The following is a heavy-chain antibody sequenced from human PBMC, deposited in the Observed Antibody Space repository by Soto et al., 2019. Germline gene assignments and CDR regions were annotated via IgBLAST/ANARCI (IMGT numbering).Heavy chain of an antibody. V-gene: IGHV3-74*01. CDR1: GFTFSNYW. J-gene: IGHJ4*02. CDR3: ARDLGGYASH. Sequence: EVQLVESGGGLVQPGGSLRLSCAASGFTFSNYWMHWVRQAPGKGPVWVSRINTDGSTTNYADSVKGRFTISRDNAKKTLYLQTYSLGAEDTAVYYGARDLGGYASHWGQGTLVTVSS. D-gene: IGHD3-16*01. CDR2: INTDGSTT.